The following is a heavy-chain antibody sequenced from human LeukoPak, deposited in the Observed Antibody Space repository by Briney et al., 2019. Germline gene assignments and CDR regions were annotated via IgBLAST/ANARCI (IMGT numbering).Heavy chain of an antibody. Sequence: GGSLRLSCAASGFTFSGSAVHWVRQASGKGLEWVGRIKNKANGYATAYTASVKGRFTISRDDSENTAYLQMNSLKTEDTAVYYCTRAAGDYYYYYGLDVWGQGTTVTVSS. J-gene: IGHJ6*02. CDR3: TRAAGDYYYYYGLDV. D-gene: IGHD6-13*01. CDR1: GFTFSGSA. V-gene: IGHV3-73*01. CDR2: IKNKANGYAT.